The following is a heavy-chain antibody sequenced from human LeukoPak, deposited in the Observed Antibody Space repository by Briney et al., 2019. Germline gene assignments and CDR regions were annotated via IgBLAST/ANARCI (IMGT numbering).Heavy chain of an antibody. Sequence: SGPTLVNPTQTLTLTCTFSGFSLSTSGVGVGWIRQPPGRALEWLAPIYWDDDKRYSPSLKSRLTITKDTSKNQVVLTMTNMDPVDTATYYCAHLVLSTYSSASTYYFDYWGQGTLVTVSS. CDR2: IYWDDDK. CDR1: GFSLSTSGVG. CDR3: AHLVLSTYSSASTYYFDY. V-gene: IGHV2-5*02. D-gene: IGHD6-19*01. J-gene: IGHJ4*02.